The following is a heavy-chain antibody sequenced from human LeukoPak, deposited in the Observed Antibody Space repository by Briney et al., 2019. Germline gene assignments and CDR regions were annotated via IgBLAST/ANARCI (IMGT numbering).Heavy chain of an antibody. Sequence: PGGSLRLSCAASGFTISSYAMSWVRQAPGKGLEWVSTISGSGGSTYYADSVKGRFTISRDNSKNTLYLQMNSLRAEDTAVYYCAKGLDIVVVPAAPFDYWGQGTLVTVSS. CDR1: GFTISSYA. CDR3: AKGLDIVVVPAAPFDY. D-gene: IGHD2-2*01. CDR2: ISGSGGST. V-gene: IGHV3-23*01. J-gene: IGHJ4*02.